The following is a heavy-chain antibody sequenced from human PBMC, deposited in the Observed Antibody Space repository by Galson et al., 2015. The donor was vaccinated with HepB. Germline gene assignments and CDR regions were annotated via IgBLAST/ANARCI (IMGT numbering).Heavy chain of an antibody. CDR3: ARESPGPPVTDDSSNYYYYYGMDV. Sequence: SLRLSCAASGFRFSNYAMHWVRQAPGKGLEWVALILNDGGNKNYGDSVKGRFTISRDNSKNTLYLQMDSPRSEDTAVYYCARESPGPPVTDDSSNYYYYYGMDVWGQGTTVTVSS. J-gene: IGHJ6*02. D-gene: IGHD4-11*01. CDR2: ILNDGGNK. V-gene: IGHV3-30-3*01. CDR1: GFRFSNYA.